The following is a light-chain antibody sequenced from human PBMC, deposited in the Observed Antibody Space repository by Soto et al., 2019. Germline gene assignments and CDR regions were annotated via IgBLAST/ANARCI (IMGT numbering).Light chain of an antibody. CDR3: QQYSKWPLA. CDR1: QSVDSR. V-gene: IGKV3-15*01. J-gene: IGKJ4*01. CDR2: GAS. Sequence: EVVLTQSPATLSVSPGEGATLSCKASQSVDSRLARYQEKPGQAPRLLIEGASSRGTDIPARFSGSGSGTEFTLTITSLQSEDFAVYYWQQYSKWPLACGGGTRVEIK.